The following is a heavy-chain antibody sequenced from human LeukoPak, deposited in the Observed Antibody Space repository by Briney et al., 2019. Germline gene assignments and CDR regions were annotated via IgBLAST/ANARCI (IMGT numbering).Heavy chain of an antibody. Sequence: ASVKVSCKASGYTFTSYYMHWVRQAPGQGLEWMGIINPSGGSTIYAQKFQGRVTMTEDTSTDTAYMELSSLRSEDTAVYYCATQQWPPRSGRDAFDIWGQGTMVTVSS. CDR1: GYTFTSYY. J-gene: IGHJ3*02. CDR3: ATQQWPPRSGRDAFDI. D-gene: IGHD6-19*01. V-gene: IGHV1-46*01. CDR2: INPSGGST.